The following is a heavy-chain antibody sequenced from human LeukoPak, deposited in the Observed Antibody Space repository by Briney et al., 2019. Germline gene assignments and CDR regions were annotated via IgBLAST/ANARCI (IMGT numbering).Heavy chain of an antibody. D-gene: IGHD3-9*01. CDR1: GGSFSGYY. J-gene: IGHJ4*02. CDR3: AREVPRLTGYFYAFDY. V-gene: IGHV4-34*01. Sequence: SETLSLTCAVYGGSFSGYYWSWIRQPPGKGLEWIGEINHSGSTNYNPSLKSRVTISVDTSKNQFSLKLSSVTAADTAVYYCAREVPRLTGYFYAFDYWGQGTLVTVSS. CDR2: INHSGST.